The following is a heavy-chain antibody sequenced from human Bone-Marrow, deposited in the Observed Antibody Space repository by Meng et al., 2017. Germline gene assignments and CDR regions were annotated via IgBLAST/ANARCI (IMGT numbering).Heavy chain of an antibody. Sequence: VQRGQVGGGVKKPGSSVKVACKASGGTFSSYAISWVRQAPGQGLEWMGGIIPIFGTANYAQKFQGRVTITADESTSTAYMELSSLRSEDTAVYYCAREPGPRVGWFDPWGQGTLVTVSS. CDR2: IIPIFGTA. CDR3: AREPGPRVGWFDP. CDR1: GGTFSSYA. V-gene: IGHV1-69*01. J-gene: IGHJ5*02. D-gene: IGHD1-26*01.